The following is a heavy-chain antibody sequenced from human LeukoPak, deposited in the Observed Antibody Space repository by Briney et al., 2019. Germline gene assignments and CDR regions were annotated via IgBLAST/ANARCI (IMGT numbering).Heavy chain of an antibody. CDR3: ARRGYYDSSGYYRY. J-gene: IGHJ4*02. V-gene: IGHV4-59*08. CDR1: GGSISSYY. Sequence: SETLSLTCTVSGGSISSYYWSWIRQPPGKGLEWIGYIYYSGSTNYNPSLKSRVTISVDTSKDQFSLKLSSVTAADTAVYYCARRGYYDSSGYYRYWGQGTLVTVSS. CDR2: IYYSGST. D-gene: IGHD3-22*01.